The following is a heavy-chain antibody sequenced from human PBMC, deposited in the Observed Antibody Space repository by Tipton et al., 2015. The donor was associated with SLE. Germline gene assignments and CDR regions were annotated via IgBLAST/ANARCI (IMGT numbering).Heavy chain of an antibody. Sequence: TLSLTCTVSGGSISSSSYYWGWIRQPPGKGLEWIGSIYYSGSTNYNPSLKSRVTISVDTSKNQFSLKLTFVTAADTAMYYCARRYEKWEILQNDAFDVWGQGTMVTVSS. CDR2: IYYSGST. CDR1: GGSISSSSYY. V-gene: IGHV4-39*07. D-gene: IGHD1-26*01. CDR3: ARRYEKWEILQNDAFDV. J-gene: IGHJ3*01.